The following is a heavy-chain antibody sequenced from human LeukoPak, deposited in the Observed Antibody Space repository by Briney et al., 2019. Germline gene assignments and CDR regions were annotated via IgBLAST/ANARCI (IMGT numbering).Heavy chain of an antibody. Sequence: GGSLRLSCGVSGFTFSRNWMTWVRQTPGKGLEWVAHIKEDGGETYYVDSVKGRFTFPRDNAMTTLSLQMNNLRAEDTGVYYCVRARGHCKAHICYTVLDNRGQGTLVTVSS. CDR2: IKEDGGET. V-gene: IGHV3-7*01. J-gene: IGHJ4*02. CDR3: VRARGHCKAHICYTVLDN. D-gene: IGHD2-2*02. CDR1: GFTFSRNW.